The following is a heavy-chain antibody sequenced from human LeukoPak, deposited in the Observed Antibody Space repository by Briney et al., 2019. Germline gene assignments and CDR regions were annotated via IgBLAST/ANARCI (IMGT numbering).Heavy chain of an antibody. CDR3: ARGAVLLWFGEDYFDY. CDR1: GFTFSSYA. J-gene: IGHJ4*02. Sequence: GGSLRLSCAASGFTFSSYAMHWVRQAPGKGLEYVSAISSNGGSTYYANSVKGRFTISRDNSKNTLYLQMGSLRAEDMAVYYCARGAVLLWFGEDYFDYWGQGTLVTVSS. V-gene: IGHV3-64*01. CDR2: ISSNGGST. D-gene: IGHD3-10*01.